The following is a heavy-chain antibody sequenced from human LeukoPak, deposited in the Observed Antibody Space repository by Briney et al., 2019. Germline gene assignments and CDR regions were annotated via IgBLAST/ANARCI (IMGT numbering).Heavy chain of an antibody. CDR2: ISGDGDT. V-gene: IGHV3-23*01. Sequence: GGSLRLSCAASTFIFSGYSMNWVRQAPGKGLDWVSAISGDGDTKYADSVKGRFTISRDNSRNRLYLQMDSLRVEDTAIYYCGRDWKLDYWGQGILVTVSS. D-gene: IGHD1-1*01. CDR3: GRDWKLDY. CDR1: TFIFSGYS. J-gene: IGHJ4*02.